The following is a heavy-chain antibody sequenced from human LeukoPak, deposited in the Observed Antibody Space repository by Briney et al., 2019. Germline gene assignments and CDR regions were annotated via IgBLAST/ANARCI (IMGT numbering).Heavy chain of an antibody. D-gene: IGHD2-2*01. V-gene: IGHV3-48*01. CDR3: AKRSKLSCSSTSCPLDY. CDR1: GFAFSSYA. J-gene: IGHJ4*02. CDR2: ISSGSNTI. Sequence: GGSLRLSCAASGFAFSSYAMNWVRQAPGKGLEWVSYISSGSNTINYADSVKGRFTISRDNSKNTLYLQMNSLRAEDTAVYYCAKRSKLSCSSTSCPLDYWGQGTLVTVSS.